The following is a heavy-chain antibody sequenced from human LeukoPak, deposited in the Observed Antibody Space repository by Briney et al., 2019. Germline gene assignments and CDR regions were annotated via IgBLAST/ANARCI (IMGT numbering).Heavy chain of an antibody. CDR2: ISSSSSYI. D-gene: IGHD6-13*01. CDR3: ARSAAAGTFFDY. Sequence: GGSLRLSCAASGFTFSSYSMNWVRQAPGKGLEWVSSISSSSSYIYYADSVKGRFTISRDNAKNSLYLQMNSLRAEDTAVYYCARSAAAGTFFDYWGQGALVTVSS. J-gene: IGHJ4*02. V-gene: IGHV3-21*01. CDR1: GFTFSSYS.